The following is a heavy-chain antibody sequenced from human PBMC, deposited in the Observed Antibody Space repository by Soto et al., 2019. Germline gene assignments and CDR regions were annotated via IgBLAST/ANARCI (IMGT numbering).Heavy chain of an antibody. CDR2: ISSSSSYI. J-gene: IGHJ4*02. CDR3: ARPRGAVTTLVDY. Sequence: EVQLVESGGGLVKPGGSLRLSCAASGFTFSSYSMSWVRQAPGKGLEWVSSISSSSSYIYYTDSVKGRFTISRDNAKNSLYLQMNSLRAEDTAVYYCARPRGAVTTLVDYWGQGTLVTVSS. V-gene: IGHV3-21*01. CDR1: GFTFSSYS. D-gene: IGHD4-17*01.